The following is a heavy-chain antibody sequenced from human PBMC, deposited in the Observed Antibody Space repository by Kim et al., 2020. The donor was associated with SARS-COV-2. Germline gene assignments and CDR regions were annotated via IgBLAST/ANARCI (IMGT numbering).Heavy chain of an antibody. Sequence: SVKVSCKASGGTFSSYAISWVRQAPGQGLEWMGGIIPIFGTANYAQKFQGRVTITADESTSTAYMELSSLRSEDTAVYYCARDGARYGDYGMRYFDLWGPCTLVTVSS. D-gene: IGHD4-17*01. CDR3: ARDGARYGDYGMRYFDL. J-gene: IGHJ2*01. CDR1: GGTFSSYA. CDR2: IIPIFGTA. V-gene: IGHV1-69*13.